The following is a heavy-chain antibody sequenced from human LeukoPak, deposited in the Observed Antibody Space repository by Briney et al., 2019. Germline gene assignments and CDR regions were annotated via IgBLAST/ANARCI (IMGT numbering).Heavy chain of an antibody. CDR3: ARRPLWFGESDAFDI. CDR1: GGSMSSGGYY. J-gene: IGHJ3*02. V-gene: IGHV4-31*03. D-gene: IGHD3-10*01. Sequence: SQTLSLTCTVSGGSMSSGGYYWSWVRQHPGKVVEGIGYICYSGSTYYNPSLKSRVTISVDTSKPQFSLKLRSVTAAHTAVYYCARRPLWFGESDAFDIWRQGTMVTVSS. CDR2: ICYSGST.